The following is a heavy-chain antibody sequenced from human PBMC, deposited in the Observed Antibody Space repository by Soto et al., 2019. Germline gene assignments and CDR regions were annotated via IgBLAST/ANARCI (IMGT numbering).Heavy chain of an antibody. CDR1: GYTFPSYD. D-gene: IGHD6-19*01. CDR2: MNPNSGHA. V-gene: IGHV1-8*01. Sequence: QVQLVQSGTEVKKPGASVKVSCKASGYTFPSYDINWVRQATGQGLEWMGWMNPNSGHAYYAEKFQGRIAMTRDTSISTAYMELSSLRSEDTAMYYCTRGGGSGWPRPYDYWGQGTLVSVSS. J-gene: IGHJ4*02. CDR3: TRGGGSGWPRPYDY.